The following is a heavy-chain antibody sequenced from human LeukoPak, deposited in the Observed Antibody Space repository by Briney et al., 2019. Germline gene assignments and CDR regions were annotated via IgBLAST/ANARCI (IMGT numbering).Heavy chain of an antibody. CDR2: ISYDGSNK. V-gene: IGHV3-30-3*01. J-gene: IGHJ4*02. CDR1: GFTFSSYA. D-gene: IGHD1-7*01. Sequence: GGSLRLSCAASGFTFSSYAMHWVRQAPGKGLEWVAVISYDGSNKYYADSVKGRFTISRDNSKNTLYLQMNSLRAEDTAVYYCAREGWNYGPFDYWGQGTQVTVSS. CDR3: AREGWNYGPFDY.